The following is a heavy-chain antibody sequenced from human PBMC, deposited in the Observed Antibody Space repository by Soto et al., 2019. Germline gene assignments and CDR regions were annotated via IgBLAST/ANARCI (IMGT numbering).Heavy chain of an antibody. CDR1: GFTFSSYS. Sequence: GGSLRLSCAASGFTFSSYSMNWVRQAPGKGLEWVSYISSSSSTIYYADSVKGRFTISRDNAKNSLYLQMNSLRAEDTAVYYCARCPPPYYDFWSGYYTGGLADYWGQGTLVTVSS. CDR3: ARCPPPYYDFWSGYYTGGLADY. D-gene: IGHD3-3*01. J-gene: IGHJ4*02. V-gene: IGHV3-48*01. CDR2: ISSSSSTI.